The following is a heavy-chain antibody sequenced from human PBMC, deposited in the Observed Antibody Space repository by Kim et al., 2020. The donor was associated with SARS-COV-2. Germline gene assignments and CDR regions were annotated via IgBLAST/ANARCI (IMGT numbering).Heavy chain of an antibody. CDR3: AGEGSSGWYLGSFFY. V-gene: IGHV3-11*04. J-gene: IGHJ4*02. D-gene: IGHD6-19*01. Sequence: SGKCRITIARDNAKNSRYLQMNSLRAEDTAVYYCAGEGSSGWYLGSFFYWGQGTLVTVSS.